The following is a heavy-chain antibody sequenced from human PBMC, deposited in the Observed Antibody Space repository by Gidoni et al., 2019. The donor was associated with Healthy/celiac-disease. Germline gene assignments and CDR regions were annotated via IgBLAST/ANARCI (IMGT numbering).Heavy chain of an antibody. Sequence: EVQLVQPGAEVKKPGESQKIPCKVSGYSFTSYWIGWVRQMPGKGLQWMGIIYPGDSDTRYSPSFQGQVTISADKSISTAYLQWGSLKASDTAMYYCARLRGSYVADFDYWGQGTLVTVSS. D-gene: IGHD1-26*01. CDR1: GYSFTSYW. V-gene: IGHV5-51*01. CDR2: IYPGDSDT. CDR3: ARLRGSYVADFDY. J-gene: IGHJ4*02.